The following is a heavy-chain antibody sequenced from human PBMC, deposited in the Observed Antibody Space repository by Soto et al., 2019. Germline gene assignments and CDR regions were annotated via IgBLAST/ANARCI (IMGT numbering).Heavy chain of an antibody. D-gene: IGHD6-13*01. CDR1: GYDFTAYD. J-gene: IGHJ6*03. CDR3: GRGPSPRAPAGGHPYYYDMDV. V-gene: IGHV1-8*02. CDR2: MNPINGAT. Sequence: ASVKVSCKASGYDFTAYDINWVRQASGQGLEWMGWMNPINGATGTARRFQGRVSLSRNTATGTAYLELTSLRSDDTAVYYCGRGPSPRAPAGGHPYYYDMDVWGKGTTVTAP.